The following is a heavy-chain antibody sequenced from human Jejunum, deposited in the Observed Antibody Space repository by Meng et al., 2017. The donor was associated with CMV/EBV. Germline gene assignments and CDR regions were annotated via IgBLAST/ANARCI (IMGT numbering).Heavy chain of an antibody. CDR2: IYYSGNT. Sequence: TVSGGSISTYYWNWIRQPPGKGLEWIGYIYYSGNTNYNPSLKSRATISVDTSKNQFSLKLISVTAADTALYYCARARGKQLGLFDYWGQGTLVTVSS. J-gene: IGHJ4*02. CDR3: ARARGKQLGLFDY. D-gene: IGHD6-6*01. CDR1: GGSISTYY. V-gene: IGHV4-59*01.